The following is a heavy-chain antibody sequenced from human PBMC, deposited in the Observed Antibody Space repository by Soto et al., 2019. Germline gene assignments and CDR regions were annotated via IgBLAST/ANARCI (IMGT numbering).Heavy chain of an antibody. CDR3: ARDSDFAFDY. J-gene: IGHJ4*02. D-gene: IGHD2-21*02. Sequence: VGSLRLSCAASGFTFSTYPMNWVRQAPGKGLEWVSNIRPSSESMSYADSVKGRFTVSRDNAKNSLSLQMNSLRDDDTAVYYCARDSDFAFDYWGQGTLVTVSS. CDR1: GFTFSTYP. CDR2: IRPSSESM. V-gene: IGHV3-48*02.